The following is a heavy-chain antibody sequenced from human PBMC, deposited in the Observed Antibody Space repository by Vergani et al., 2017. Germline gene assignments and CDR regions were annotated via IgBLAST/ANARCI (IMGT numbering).Heavy chain of an antibody. V-gene: IGHV1-69*09. CDR2: IIPILGIA. D-gene: IGHD6-13*01. J-gene: IGHJ5*02. CDR3: AREGQQPQFDP. Sequence: VQLLESGAEVKKPGSSVKVSCKASGGTFSSYAISWVRQAPGQGLEWMGRIIPILGIAKYAQKFQGRVTITADKSTSTAYMELSSLRSEDTAVYYCAREGQQPQFDPWGQGTLVTVSS. CDR1: GGTFSSYA.